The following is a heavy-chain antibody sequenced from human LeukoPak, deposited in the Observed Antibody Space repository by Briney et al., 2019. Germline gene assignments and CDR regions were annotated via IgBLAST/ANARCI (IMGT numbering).Heavy chain of an antibody. CDR3: ARQYYETLTGPNWFDA. CDR2: ILPGDSDT. D-gene: IGHD3-9*01. V-gene: IGHV5-51*01. J-gene: IGHJ5*02. Sequence: KPGESLKISCKGSGYTFTSYWIGWVRQMPGKGLEWMGIILPGDSDTRYSPSFKGQVTMSVDKSISTAYLQWSSLNASDTAMYYCARQYYETLTGPNWFDAWGQGTLVTVSS. CDR1: GYTFTSYW.